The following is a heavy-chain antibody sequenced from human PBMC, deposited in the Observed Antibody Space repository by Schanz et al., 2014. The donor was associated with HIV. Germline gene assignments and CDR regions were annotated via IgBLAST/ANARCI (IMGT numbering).Heavy chain of an antibody. CDR2: VRHTGGT. V-gene: IGHV4-34*01. D-gene: IGHD2-21*02. CDR1: GGSFRGYY. J-gene: IGHJ4*01. CDR3: VRGDFGGNSVDY. Sequence: QVQLQQWGAGLLKPSETLNLTCAVYGGSFRGYYWTWIRQFPGVGLEWIGGVRHTGGTNYNPSLKSRVTMSMDTSKNRFSLKLNSGTAADTAVYFCVRGDFGGNSVDYWGHGNLVTVSA.